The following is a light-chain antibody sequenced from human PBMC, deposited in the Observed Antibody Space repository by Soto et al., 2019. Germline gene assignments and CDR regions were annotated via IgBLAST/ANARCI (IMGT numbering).Light chain of an antibody. Sequence: DVQMTQSPSPLSASVGDRVTIACRASQAISHYLAWYQQKPGKVPELLIYGSSTLQSGVPSRFSGSGSLTDFTLTISSLHHEDVATYYCQKYDSAPYTFGPGTKVDIK. CDR1: QAISHY. CDR3: QKYDSAPYT. V-gene: IGKV1-27*01. J-gene: IGKJ3*01. CDR2: GSS.